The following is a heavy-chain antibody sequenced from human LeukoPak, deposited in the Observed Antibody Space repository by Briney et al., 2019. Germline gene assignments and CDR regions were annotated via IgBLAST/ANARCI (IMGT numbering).Heavy chain of an antibody. CDR2: IYYSGST. V-gene: IGHV4-39*07. J-gene: IGHJ3*02. Sequence: PSETLSLTCTVSGGSISNSSYYWGWIRQPPGKGLEWIGSIYYSGSTYYNPSLKSRVTISVDTSKNQFSLKLSSVTAADTAVYYCALGMNYDILTGGDAFDIWGQGTMVTVSS. CDR1: GGSISNSSYY. CDR3: ALGMNYDILTGGDAFDI. D-gene: IGHD3-9*01.